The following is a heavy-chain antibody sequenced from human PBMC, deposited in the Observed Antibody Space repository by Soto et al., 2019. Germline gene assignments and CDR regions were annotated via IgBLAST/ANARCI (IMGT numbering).Heavy chain of an antibody. J-gene: IGHJ6*02. CDR1: GYTFSDFD. Sequence: ASVKVSCKASGYTFSDFDINWLRQASGQGPEWMGWMNAKSGDTFFAQRFQGKFNMTWDTSLSTAYMEVGSLTSDDTAIYYGARGNPFNYAGFDVWGQGTTVTVSS. CDR2: MNAKSGDT. CDR3: ARGNPFNYAGFDV. D-gene: IGHD3-16*01. V-gene: IGHV1-8*01.